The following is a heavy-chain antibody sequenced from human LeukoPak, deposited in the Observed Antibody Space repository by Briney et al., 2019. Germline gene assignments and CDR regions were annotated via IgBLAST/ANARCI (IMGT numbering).Heavy chain of an antibody. CDR2: MNPNSGNT. CDR1: GYTFTSYD. V-gene: IGHV1-8*01. CDR3: ARRIFPVTIFGVVIISEPFDY. Sequence: ASVKVSCKASGYTFTSYDINWVRQATGQGLEWMGWMNPNSGNTGYAQKFQGRVTMTRNTSISTAYMELSSLRSEDTAVYYCARRIFPVTIFGVVIISEPFDYWGQGTLVTVSS. J-gene: IGHJ4*02. D-gene: IGHD3-3*01.